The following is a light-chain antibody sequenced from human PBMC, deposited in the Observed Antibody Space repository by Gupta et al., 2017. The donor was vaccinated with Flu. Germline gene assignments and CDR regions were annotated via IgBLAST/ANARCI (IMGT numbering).Light chain of an antibody. CDR2: LGS. CDR1: QSLLQSNGYYS. Sequence: IVMTQSSLSLPVTPAESASISCRSSQSLLQSNGYYSLDWYLQKPGQSPQLLIYLGSTRASGVPDRFSGSGSGTDFSLKISKVEADDVGVYYCMQTLQTSYTFGQGTKLEIK. V-gene: IGKV2-28*01. CDR3: MQTLQTSYT. J-gene: IGKJ2*01.